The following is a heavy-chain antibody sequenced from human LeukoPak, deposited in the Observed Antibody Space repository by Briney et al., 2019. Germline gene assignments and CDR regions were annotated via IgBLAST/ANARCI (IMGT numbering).Heavy chain of an antibody. CDR1: GGSISSYY. J-gene: IGHJ4*02. Sequence: KASETLSLTCTVSGGSISSYYWSWIRQPPGKALEWIGYIYYSGNTNYNPSLKSRVTISVDTSKNQFSLKLSSVTAADTAVYYCARALVSFAGVTLDYWGQGTLVTVSS. CDR2: IYYSGNT. CDR3: ARALVSFAGVTLDY. V-gene: IGHV4-59*01. D-gene: IGHD3-16*01.